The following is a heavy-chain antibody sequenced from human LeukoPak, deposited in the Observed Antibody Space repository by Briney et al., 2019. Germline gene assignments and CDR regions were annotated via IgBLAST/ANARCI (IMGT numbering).Heavy chain of an antibody. Sequence: GGSLRLSCAASGFTSSYYGMSWVRQAPGKGLEWVSGISGSGDSTYYADSVRGRFTFSRDNSKNMLFLQMNSLRADDTAVYYCAKGGYFGPIDYWGQGTLVTVSS. V-gene: IGHV3-23*01. J-gene: IGHJ4*02. CDR2: ISGSGDST. CDR3: AKGGYFGPIDY. CDR1: GFTSSYYG. D-gene: IGHD3-22*01.